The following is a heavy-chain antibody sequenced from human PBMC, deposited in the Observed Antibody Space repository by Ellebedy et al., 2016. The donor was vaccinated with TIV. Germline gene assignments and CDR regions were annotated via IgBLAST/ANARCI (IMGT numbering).Heavy chain of an antibody. D-gene: IGHD3-3*01. CDR2: INPSGGST. Sequence: AASVKVSCKPSGYTFTNYNMHWVRQAPGQGLEWMGMINPSGGSTTYARKFRGRVTMTKDTSTSTLNMELSSLRFEDTAVYYCARSLEWLQGDDWGQGTLVTVSS. CDR3: ARSLEWLQGDD. J-gene: IGHJ4*02. V-gene: IGHV1-46*01. CDR1: GYTFTNYN.